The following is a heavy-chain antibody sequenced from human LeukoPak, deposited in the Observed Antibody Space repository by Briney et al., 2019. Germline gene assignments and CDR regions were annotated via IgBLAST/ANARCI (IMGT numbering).Heavy chain of an antibody. CDR2: IIPIFGTA. J-gene: IGHJ4*02. V-gene: IGHV1-69*06. Sequence: GASVKVSCKASGGTFSSYAISWVRQAPGQGLEWMGGIIPIFGTANYAQKFQGRVTITADKSTSTAYMELSSLRSEDTAVYYCARDGHWEVTRGHYFDYWGQGTLVTVSS. CDR1: GGTFSSYA. D-gene: IGHD4-11*01. CDR3: ARDGHWEVTRGHYFDY.